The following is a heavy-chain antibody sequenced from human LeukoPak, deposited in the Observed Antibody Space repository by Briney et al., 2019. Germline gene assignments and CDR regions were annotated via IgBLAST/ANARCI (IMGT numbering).Heavy chain of an antibody. D-gene: IGHD4-17*01. CDR1: GYTFSSFG. CDR3: ARAMYGDRRGVDY. V-gene: IGHV1-18*01. J-gene: IGHJ4*02. CDR2: ASADNGYS. Sequence: ASVKVSCKASGYTFSSFGSSWVRQARGQGLEWIGWASADNGYSNSAPKFQGRITMTRDKATNTAYMELRSLTSDDTAIYYCARAMYGDRRGVDYWGQGTLVTVSS.